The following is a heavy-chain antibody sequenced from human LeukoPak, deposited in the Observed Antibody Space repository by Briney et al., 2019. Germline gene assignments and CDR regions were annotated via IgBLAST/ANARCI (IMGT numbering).Heavy chain of an antibody. D-gene: IGHD6-19*01. J-gene: IGHJ5*02. CDR3: ARDIAVAGTGNWFDP. V-gene: IGHV4-30-4*08. Sequence: SETLSLTCTVSGGSISSGDYYWSWIRQPPGKGLKWIGYIYYSGSTYYNPSLKSRVTISVDTSKNQFSLKLSSVTAADTAVYYCARDIAVAGTGNWFDPWGQGTLVTVSS. CDR2: IYYSGST. CDR1: GGSISSGDYY.